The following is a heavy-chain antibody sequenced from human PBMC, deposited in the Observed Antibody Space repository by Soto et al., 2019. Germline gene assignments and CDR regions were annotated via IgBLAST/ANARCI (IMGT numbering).Heavy chain of an antibody. CDR3: ARDSQFSTSWQKFDY. V-gene: IGHV1-18*01. CDR1: GYTFTSYG. D-gene: IGHD2-2*01. Sequence: QVQLVQSGVEVKQPGASVKVSCQASGYTFTSYGISWLRQAPGQGPEWMGWVNTYNGNPNYAQTLQGRVTMTTDTSTSTAYMELRSLRSDDTAVYYCARDSQFSTSWQKFDYSGQGTLVTVSS. CDR2: VNTYNGNP. J-gene: IGHJ4*02.